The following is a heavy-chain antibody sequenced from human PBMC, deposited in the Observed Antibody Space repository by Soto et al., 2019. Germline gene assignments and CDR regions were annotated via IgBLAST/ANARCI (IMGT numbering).Heavy chain of an antibody. V-gene: IGHV4-34*01. J-gene: IGHJ3*02. CDR1: GGSVNSGNYY. CDR3: ARVERGTATTVVDAFDI. D-gene: IGHD1-1*01. Sequence: QVQLQQWGAGLLKPSETLSLTCAVNGGSVNSGNYYWSWIRQPPGKGLEWIGEMSHSGGTHFNPSHRSRVTVSVDTSKNQCSRKMSSVTAAEPALYYCARVERGTATTVVDAFDIWGPGTMVTVSS. CDR2: MSHSGGT.